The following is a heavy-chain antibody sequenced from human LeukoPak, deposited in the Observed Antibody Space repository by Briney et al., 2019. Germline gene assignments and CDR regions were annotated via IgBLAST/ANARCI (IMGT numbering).Heavy chain of an antibody. CDR1: GYRFSSYW. Sequence: GESLKISCKGSGYRFSSYWIGWVRQMPGKGLEWMGFIYPGDSETRNSPSFQGQVTISVDKSISTAYLQWSSLKASDTAMYYCARQDLYDAFDIWGQGTMVTVSS. V-gene: IGHV5-51*01. CDR3: ARQDLYDAFDI. J-gene: IGHJ3*02. CDR2: IYPGDSET.